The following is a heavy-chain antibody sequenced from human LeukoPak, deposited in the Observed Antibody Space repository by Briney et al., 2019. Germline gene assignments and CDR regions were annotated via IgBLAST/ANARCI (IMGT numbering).Heavy chain of an antibody. Sequence: GGSLRLSCAASGFTFSSYAMSWVRQAPGKGLEWVSAISGSGGSTYYADSVKGRFTISRDNSKNTLYLQMNSLRAEDTAVYYCAKDSRPMVRGVQYYFDYWGQGTLVTVSS. CDR2: ISGSGGST. J-gene: IGHJ4*02. CDR1: GFTFSSYA. V-gene: IGHV3-23*01. D-gene: IGHD3-10*01. CDR3: AKDSRPMVRGVQYYFDY.